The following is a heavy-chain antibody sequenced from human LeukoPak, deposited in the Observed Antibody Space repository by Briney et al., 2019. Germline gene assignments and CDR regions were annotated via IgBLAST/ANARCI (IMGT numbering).Heavy chain of an antibody. CDR3: AKDGRSRYCSSTSCQYNWFDP. V-gene: IGHV3-30-3*01. CDR2: ISYDGSNK. CDR1: GFTFSSYA. D-gene: IGHD2-2*01. J-gene: IGHJ5*02. Sequence: PGGSLRLSCAASGFTFSSYAMHWVRQAPGEGLEWVAVISYDGSNKYYADSVKGRFTISRDNSKNTLYLQMNSLRAEDTAVYYCAKDGRSRYCSSTSCQYNWFDPWGQGTLVTVSS.